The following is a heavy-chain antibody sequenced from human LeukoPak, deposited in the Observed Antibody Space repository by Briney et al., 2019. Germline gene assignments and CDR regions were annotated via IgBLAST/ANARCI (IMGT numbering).Heavy chain of an antibody. CDR2: IYTSGGT. CDR3: ARDSSGPRD. J-gene: IGHJ4*02. V-gene: IGHV3-NL1*01. Sequence: GGSLRLSCAASGFTFSSYGMHWVRQAPGKGLEWVSVIYTSGGTYYADSVKGRFTISRDSSKNTLFLQMNSLSAEDTAVYYCARDSSGPRDWGQGTLVTVSS. CDR1: GFTFSSYG. D-gene: IGHD3-10*01.